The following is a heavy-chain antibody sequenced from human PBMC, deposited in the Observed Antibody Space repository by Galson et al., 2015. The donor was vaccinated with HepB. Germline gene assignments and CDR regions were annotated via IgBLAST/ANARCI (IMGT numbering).Heavy chain of an antibody. V-gene: IGHV3-7*01. D-gene: IGHD6-13*01. J-gene: IGHJ6*02. CDR3: AREIVYSSLSYYYYGMDV. Sequence: SLRLSCAASGFTFSSYWMSWVRQAPGKGLEWVANIKQDGSEKYYVDSVKGRFTISRDNAKNSLYLQMNSLRAEDTAVYYCAREIVYSSLSYYYYGMDVWGQGTTVTVSS. CDR2: IKQDGSEK. CDR1: GFTFSSYW.